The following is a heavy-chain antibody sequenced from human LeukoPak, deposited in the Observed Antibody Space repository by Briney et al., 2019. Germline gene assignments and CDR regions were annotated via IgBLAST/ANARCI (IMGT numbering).Heavy chain of an antibody. D-gene: IGHD2-15*01. Sequence: GGFLRLSCAASGFTFNNYAMSWVRQAPGKGLEWVSAISDSATTYYADSVMGRVTISRDNSKNTLYLQMNSLRVEDTAVYYCARSKEDCCGSFDPWGQGTLVTVSS. V-gene: IGHV3-23*01. J-gene: IGHJ5*02. CDR3: ARSKEDCCGSFDP. CDR1: GFTFNNYA. CDR2: ISDSATT.